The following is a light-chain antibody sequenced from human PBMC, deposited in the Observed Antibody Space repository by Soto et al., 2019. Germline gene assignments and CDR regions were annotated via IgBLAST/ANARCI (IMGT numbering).Light chain of an antibody. V-gene: IGKV1-5*03. J-gene: IGKJ1*01. CDR2: KAS. CDR1: QSISIW. CDR3: QQYNRYWT. Sequence: DIQMTQSPSTLSASVGDRVTITCRASQSISIWLAWYQHKAGKAPKLLIYKASSLESWVPSRFSGSGSGTEFTLTISSLQPDDFATYYCQQYNRYWTFGQGTKVEIK.